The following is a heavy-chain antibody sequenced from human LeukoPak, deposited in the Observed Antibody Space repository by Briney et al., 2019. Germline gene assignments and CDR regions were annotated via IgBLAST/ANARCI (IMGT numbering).Heavy chain of an antibody. CDR2: INPSGDNT. D-gene: IGHD6-13*01. J-gene: IGHJ4*02. V-gene: IGHV1-46*01. CDR1: GYIFTSYY. CDR3: VSSIAAAPFDS. Sequence: ASVKVSCKASGYIFTSYYMHWVRQAPGQGLGWMGIINPSGDNTNYAQKFKGRVTMTRDTSTSTVYLELSSLRSEATAVYYCVSSIAAAPFDSWGEGTLVTVSS.